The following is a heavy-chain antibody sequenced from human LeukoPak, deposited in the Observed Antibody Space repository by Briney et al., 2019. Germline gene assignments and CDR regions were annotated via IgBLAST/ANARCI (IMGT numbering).Heavy chain of an antibody. Sequence: ASVKVSCKASGGTFSSYAISWVRQAPGQGLEWMGGIIPIFGTANYAQKFQGRVTITADKSTSTAYMELSSLRSEDTAVYYCARDYLRLSGGSSYYFDYWGQGTLVTVSS. CDR3: ARDYLRLSGGSSYYFDY. J-gene: IGHJ4*02. CDR1: GGTFSSYA. CDR2: IIPIFGTA. D-gene: IGHD1-26*01. V-gene: IGHV1-69*06.